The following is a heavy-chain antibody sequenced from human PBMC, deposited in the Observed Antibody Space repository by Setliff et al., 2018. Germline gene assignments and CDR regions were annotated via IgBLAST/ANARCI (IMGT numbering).Heavy chain of an antibody. Sequence: GGSLRLSCSVSGVSFRNVRMSWVRQAPGKGPEWVSAISGDSVSIYYADSVRGRFTISRDNSENTLYLQMNNLRDEDTAVYYCANHNPARWAVYTTPIDSWGQGTLVTVS. V-gene: IGHV3-23*01. J-gene: IGHJ4*02. D-gene: IGHD6-19*01. CDR2: ISGDSVSI. CDR1: GVSFRNVR. CDR3: ANHNPARWAVYTTPIDS.